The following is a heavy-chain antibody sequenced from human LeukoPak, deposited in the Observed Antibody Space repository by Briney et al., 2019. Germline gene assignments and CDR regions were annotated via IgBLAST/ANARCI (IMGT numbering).Heavy chain of an antibody. D-gene: IGHD6-6*01. CDR3: AKVVRRSSSRWFDP. CDR2: ISGSGGST. J-gene: IGHJ5*02. CDR1: GFTFSSYA. Sequence: GGSLRLSCAASGFTFSSYAMSWVRQAPGRGLEWVSAISGSGGSTYYADSVKGRFTISRDNSKNTLYLEMNSLRAEDTAVYYCAKVVRRSSSRWFDPWGQGTLVTVSS. V-gene: IGHV3-23*01.